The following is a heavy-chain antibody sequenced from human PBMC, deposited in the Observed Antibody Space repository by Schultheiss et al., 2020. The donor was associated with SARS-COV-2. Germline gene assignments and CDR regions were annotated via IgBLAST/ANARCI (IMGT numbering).Heavy chain of an antibody. J-gene: IGHJ5*02. D-gene: IGHD4-11*01. CDR1: GGSISSYY. V-gene: IGHV4-59*08. CDR3: ARHPVSTTVKGNWFDP. CDR2: IYYSGST. Sequence: SETLSLTCTVSGGSISSYYWSWIRQPPGKGLEWIGSIYYSGSTYYNPSLKSRVTISVDTSKNQFSLKLSSVTAADTAVYYCARHPVSTTVKGNWFDPWGQGTLVTVSS.